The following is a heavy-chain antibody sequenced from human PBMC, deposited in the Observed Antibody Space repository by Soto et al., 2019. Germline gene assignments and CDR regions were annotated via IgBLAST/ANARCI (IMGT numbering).Heavy chain of an antibody. V-gene: IGHV3-23*01. J-gene: IGHJ4*02. CDR2: ISGSGGST. D-gene: IGHD2-2*01. Sequence: GGSLRLSCAASGFTFSSYAMSWVRQAPGKGLEWVSGISGSGGSTYYADSVKGRFTISRDNSKNTLYLQMNSLRAEDTAVYYCAKNPSPGCISTSCYVDYWGQGTLVTVSS. CDR3: AKNPSPGCISTSCYVDY. CDR1: GFTFSSYA.